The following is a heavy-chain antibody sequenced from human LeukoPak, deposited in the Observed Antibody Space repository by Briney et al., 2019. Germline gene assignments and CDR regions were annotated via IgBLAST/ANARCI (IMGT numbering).Heavy chain of an antibody. CDR2: FDPEDGET. CDR1: GYTLSELS. V-gene: IGHV1-24*01. CDR3: ATGSLRSSRFDY. J-gene: IGHJ4*02. D-gene: IGHD4-17*01. Sequence: GASVKVSCKASGYTLSELSVHWVRQAPGKGLEWMGGFDPEDGETIYAQKFQGRVTMTEDTSTDTAYMELSSLRSEDTAVYYCATGSLRSSRFDYWGQGTLVTVSS.